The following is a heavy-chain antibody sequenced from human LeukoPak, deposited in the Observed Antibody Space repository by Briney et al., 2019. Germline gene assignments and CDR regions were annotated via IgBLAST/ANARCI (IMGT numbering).Heavy chain of an antibody. D-gene: IGHD3-10*01. CDR1: GFTFSSYG. CDR2: ISYDGSNK. J-gene: IGHJ4*02. CDR3: AKSDVLWFGDGYFDY. V-gene: IGHV3-30*18. Sequence: GGSLRLSCAASGFTFSSYGMHWVRQAPGKGLEWVAVISYDGSNKYYADSVKGRFTISRDNSKNTLYLQMNSLRAEDTAVCYCAKSDVLWFGDGYFDYWGQGTLVTVSS.